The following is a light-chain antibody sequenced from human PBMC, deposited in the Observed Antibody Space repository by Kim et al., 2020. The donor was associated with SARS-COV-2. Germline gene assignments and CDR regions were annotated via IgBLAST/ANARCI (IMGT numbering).Light chain of an antibody. Sequence: QSALTQPASVSGSPGQSITISCTGTSSDVGNYNLVSWHQHHPGKAPKLMIYDVNKRPSGVSNRFSGSKSGNTASLTISGLQAEDEADYYCCTFAGNATRLFGGGTQLTVL. CDR3: CTFAGNATRL. V-gene: IGLV2-23*02. CDR1: SSDVGNYNL. CDR2: DVN. J-gene: IGLJ7*01.